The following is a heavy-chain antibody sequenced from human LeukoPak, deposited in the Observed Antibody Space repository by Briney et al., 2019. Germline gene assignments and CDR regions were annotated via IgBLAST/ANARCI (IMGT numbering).Heavy chain of an antibody. CDR1: GYTFTSYG. D-gene: IGHD6-13*01. V-gene: IGHV1-18*01. J-gene: IGHJ6*03. Sequence: ASVKVSCKASGYTFTSYGITWVRQAPGQGLEWMGWISAYNGNTNYAQELQGRVTMTTDTSTSTAYMELRSLRSDDTAVYYCARGGGAAADYSYYYMDVWGKGTTVTVSS. CDR2: ISAYNGNT. CDR3: ARGGGAAADYSYYYMDV.